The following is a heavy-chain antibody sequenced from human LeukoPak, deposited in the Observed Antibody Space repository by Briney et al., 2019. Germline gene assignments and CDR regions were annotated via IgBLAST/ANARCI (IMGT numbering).Heavy chain of an antibody. CDR2: IYYSGST. CDR1: SGSVSSYY. CDR3: ARGSGSYDC. Sequence: SETLSLSCTVSSGSVSSYYWSWIRQPPGKGLEWIGYIYYSGSTNYNPSLKSRVTISVDTSKNQFSLVLSSETAADTAVYYFARGSGSYDCWGQGTLVTVSS. V-gene: IGHV4-59*08. J-gene: IGHJ4*02. D-gene: IGHD3-10*01.